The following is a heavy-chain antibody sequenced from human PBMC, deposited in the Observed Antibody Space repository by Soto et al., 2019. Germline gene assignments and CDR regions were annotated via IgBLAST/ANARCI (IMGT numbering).Heavy chain of an antibody. Sequence: GASVKVSCKASGYTFTSYDINWVRQATGQGLEWMGWMNPNSGNTGYAQKFQGRVTMTRNTSISTAYMELSSLRSEDTAVYYCARAWGSRPYFSFDWFDPWGQGTLVTVSS. CDR3: ARAWGSRPYFSFDWFDP. V-gene: IGHV1-8*01. CDR1: GYTFTSYD. J-gene: IGHJ5*02. CDR2: MNPNSGNT. D-gene: IGHD2-15*01.